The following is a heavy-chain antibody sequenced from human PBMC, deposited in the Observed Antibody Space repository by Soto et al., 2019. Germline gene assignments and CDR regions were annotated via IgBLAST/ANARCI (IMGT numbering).Heavy chain of an antibody. CDR2: IDPSDSYT. D-gene: IGHD5-12*01. CDR3: ARHGGYDYYYYYGMDV. Sequence: GESLKISCKGSGYSFTSYWISWVRQMPGKGLEWMGRIDPSDSYTNYSPSFQGQVTISADKSISTAYLQWSSLKASDTAMYYCARHGGYDYYYYYGMDVWGQGTTVTVSS. CDR1: GYSFTSYW. V-gene: IGHV5-10-1*04. J-gene: IGHJ6*02.